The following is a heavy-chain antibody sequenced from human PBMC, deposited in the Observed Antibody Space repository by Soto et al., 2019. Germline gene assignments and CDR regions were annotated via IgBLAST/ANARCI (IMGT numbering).Heavy chain of an antibody. V-gene: IGHV4-59*01. Sequence: SETLSLTCTVSGGSISSYYWSWIRQPPGKGLEWIGYIYYSGSTNYNPSLKSRVTIPVDTSKNQFSLKLSSVTAADTAVYYCARDARGWFDPWGQGTLVTVSS. CDR3: ARDARGWFDP. CDR2: IYYSGST. CDR1: GGSISSYY. J-gene: IGHJ5*02.